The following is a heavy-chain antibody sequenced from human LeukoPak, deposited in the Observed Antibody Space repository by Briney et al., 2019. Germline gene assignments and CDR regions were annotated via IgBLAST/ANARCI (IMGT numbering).Heavy chain of an antibody. J-gene: IGHJ6*02. D-gene: IGHD3-16*01. CDR2: ISSSGSTI. Sequence: GGSLRLSCAASGFTFSSYEMNWVRQAPGKGLEWVSYISSSGSTIYYADSVKGRFTISRDNAKNSLYLQMNSLRAEDTAVYYCARDGAGVTYYYYGMDVRGQGTTVTVSS. CDR1: GFTFSSYE. V-gene: IGHV3-48*03. CDR3: ARDGAGVTYYYYGMDV.